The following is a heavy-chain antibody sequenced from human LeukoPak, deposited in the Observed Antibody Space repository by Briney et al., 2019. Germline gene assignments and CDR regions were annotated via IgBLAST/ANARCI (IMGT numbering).Heavy chain of an antibody. CDR3: SRGSYYDSTGYYYALTY. V-gene: IGHV4-59*12. J-gene: IGHJ4*02. CDR2: IYYSGST. D-gene: IGHD3-22*01. Sequence: SETLSLTCTVSGGSISSYYWSWIRQPPGKGLEWIGYIYYSGSTNYNPSLKSRVTISLDKSKNQFSLRLTPVTAADTAVYYCSRGSYYDSTGYYYALTYWGQGTLVTVSS. CDR1: GGSISSYY.